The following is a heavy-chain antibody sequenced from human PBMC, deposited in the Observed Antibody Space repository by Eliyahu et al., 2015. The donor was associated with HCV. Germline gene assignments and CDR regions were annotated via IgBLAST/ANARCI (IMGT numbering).Heavy chain of an antibody. D-gene: IGHD6-19*01. V-gene: IGHV4-59*01. Sequence: QVQLQESGPGLVKPSETLSLTCTVSGGSISXYXWRWIRQPPGKGLEWIGYNYYRGSTNYNPSLKSRVTIXIDTSKNQFSLKLNSVTAADTAVYYCASGGGGIAVAGTGGWFDPWGQGTLVTVSS. CDR1: GGSISXYX. CDR2: NYYRGST. J-gene: IGHJ5*02. CDR3: ASGGGGIAVAGTGGWFDP.